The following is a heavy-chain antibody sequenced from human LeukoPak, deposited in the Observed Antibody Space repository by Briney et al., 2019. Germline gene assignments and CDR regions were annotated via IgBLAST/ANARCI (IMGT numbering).Heavy chain of an antibody. CDR1: GFTFSSYW. V-gene: IGHV3-74*01. CDR2: INSDESST. J-gene: IGHJ3*02. Sequence: GGSLRLSCAASGFTFSSYWMHWVRQAPGKGLVWVSRINSDESSTSYADSVKGRFTISRDNAKNTLYLQMNSLRAEDTAVYYCARARIAVAGAAFDIWGQGTMVTVSS. CDR3: ARARIAVAGAAFDI. D-gene: IGHD6-19*01.